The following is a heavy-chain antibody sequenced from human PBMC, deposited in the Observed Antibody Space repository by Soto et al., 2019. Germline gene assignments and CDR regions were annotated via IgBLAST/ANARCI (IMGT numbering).Heavy chain of an antibody. CDR2: IRSSNDYT. CDR1: GFTFSDYY. V-gene: IGHV3-11*06. Sequence: QVQLVESGGGLVKPGGSLRLSCAASGFTFSDYYMSWIRQAPGKGLEWVSYIRSSNDYTNYADSVKGRFTISRDNAKNSLYLQMNSLRAADTAVYYCARTYSGTYLNWFDPWGQGTLVTVSS. D-gene: IGHD1-26*01. CDR3: ARTYSGTYLNWFDP. J-gene: IGHJ5*02.